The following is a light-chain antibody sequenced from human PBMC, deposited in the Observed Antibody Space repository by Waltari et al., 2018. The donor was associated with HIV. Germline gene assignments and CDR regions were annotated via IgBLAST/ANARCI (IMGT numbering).Light chain of an antibody. V-gene: IGLV2-23*02. CDR3: ASYGGTSNFV. CDR2: EVT. CDR1: DVGNYNL. Sequence: QSALTQPASVSGSPGQSITISCTGSDVGNYNLVSWYQQDPGKAPRLMIFEVTKRPSGVSDRFSGSKSGNMASLTISGLQAEDEADYYCASYGGTSNFVFGGGTRVTVL. J-gene: IGLJ2*01.